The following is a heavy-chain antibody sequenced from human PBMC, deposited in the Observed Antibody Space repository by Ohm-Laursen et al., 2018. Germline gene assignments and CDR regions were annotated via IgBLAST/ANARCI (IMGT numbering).Heavy chain of an antibody. Sequence: TLSLTCTVSGGSIKTYYWSWIRQPAGKRLEWIGRVYTSGSTNYNPSLKSRVTMSVDTSKNQFSLRLTSVTAADTATYYCARGSGFFKLDVWGQGTTVTVSS. CDR2: VYTSGST. CDR1: GGSIKTYY. CDR3: ARGSGFFKLDV. J-gene: IGHJ6*02. V-gene: IGHV4-4*07. D-gene: IGHD6-19*01.